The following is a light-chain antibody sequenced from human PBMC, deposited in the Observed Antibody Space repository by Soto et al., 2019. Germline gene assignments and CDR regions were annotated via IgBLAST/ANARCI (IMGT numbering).Light chain of an antibody. V-gene: IGLV1-47*01. CDR1: SSNIGSNY. CDR3: AVWDDSLSGVV. J-gene: IGLJ3*02. Sequence: QSVLTQPPSASGTPGQTVTISSSGSSSNIGSNYVFWYQHLPGTAPKLLIYWNNHRPSWVPDRFSGSRSGTSASLAISGLRPEDEADYYCAVWDDSLSGVVFGGGTKLTVL. CDR2: WNN.